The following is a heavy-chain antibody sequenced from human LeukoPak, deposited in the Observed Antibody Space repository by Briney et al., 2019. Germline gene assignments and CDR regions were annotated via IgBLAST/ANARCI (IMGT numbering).Heavy chain of an antibody. V-gene: IGHV4-34*01. CDR1: GGSFSGYY. CDR3: ARGAYCSGGSCYFSYYYYYYGMDV. CDR2: INHSGST. J-gene: IGHJ6*02. Sequence: SETLSLTCAVYGGSFSGYYWSWIRQPPGKGLEWIGEINHSGSTNYNPSLKSRVTISVDTSKNQFSLKLSSVTAADTAVYYCARGAYCSGGSCYFSYYYYYYGMDVWGQGTTVTVSS. D-gene: IGHD2-15*01.